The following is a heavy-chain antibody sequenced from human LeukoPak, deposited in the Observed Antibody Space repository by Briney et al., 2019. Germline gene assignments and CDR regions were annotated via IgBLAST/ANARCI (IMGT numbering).Heavy chain of an antibody. V-gene: IGHV6-1*01. D-gene: IGHD6-13*01. J-gene: IGHJ3*02. CDR2: TYYRSKWYN. CDR1: GDSVSSNRAA. Sequence: SQTLSLTCAISGDSVSSNRAAWNWIRQSPSRGLEWLGRTYYRSKWYNDYAVSVKSRITINADTSKNQFSLQLNSVTPEDTAVYYCARGKAAAGILDIWGQGTMVTVFS. CDR3: ARGKAAAGILDI.